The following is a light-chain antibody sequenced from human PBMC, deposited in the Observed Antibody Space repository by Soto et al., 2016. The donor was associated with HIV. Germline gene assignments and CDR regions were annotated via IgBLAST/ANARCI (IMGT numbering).Light chain of an antibody. CDR2: AAS. CDR3: QQYYTYPYT. J-gene: IGKJ2*01. CDR1: QGISSY. Sequence: IQMTQSPSSLPASVGDRVTITCRASQGISSYLAWYQQKPGKAPKLLIYAASTLQSGVPSRFSGSGSGTDFTLTISYLQSEDFATYYCQQYYTYPYTFGQGTKLEIK. V-gene: IGKV1-8*01.